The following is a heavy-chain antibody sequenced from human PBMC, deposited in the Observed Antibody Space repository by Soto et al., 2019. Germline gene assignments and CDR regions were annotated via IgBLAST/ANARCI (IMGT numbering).Heavy chain of an antibody. V-gene: IGHV1-46*01. Sequence: QVQLMQSGAEVKKPGASVKVSCKASGDTFTDYYIHWVRQAPGQGLEWMGTVNPSGGHTTYAQHFLGRVTMTRDTSTSTLYMELTRLTSDDTAIYYCARGGHVVVVTAALDYCGKGTLVTVSS. J-gene: IGHJ4*02. D-gene: IGHD2-21*02. CDR1: GDTFTDYY. CDR2: VNPSGGHT. CDR3: ARGGHVVVVTAALDY.